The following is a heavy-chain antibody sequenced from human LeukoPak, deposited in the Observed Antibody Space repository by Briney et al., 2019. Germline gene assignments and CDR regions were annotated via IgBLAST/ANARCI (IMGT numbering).Heavy chain of an antibody. CDR3: AKAVEYYYDSSGYE. V-gene: IGHV3-30*02. Sequence: PGGSLRLSCAASGFTFSSYGMHWVRQALGKGLEWVAFIRYDGSNKYYADSVKGRFTISRDNSKNTLYLQMNSLRAEDTAVYYCAKAVEYYYDSSGYEWGQGTLVTVSS. D-gene: IGHD3-22*01. CDR2: IRYDGSNK. CDR1: GFTFSSYG. J-gene: IGHJ4*02.